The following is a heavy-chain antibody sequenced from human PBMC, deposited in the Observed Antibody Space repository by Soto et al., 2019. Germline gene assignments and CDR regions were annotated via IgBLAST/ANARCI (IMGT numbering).Heavy chain of an antibody. J-gene: IGHJ5*01. Sequence: QVQLMESGGGVVQPGRSLRLSCAASGFTISNYGMHWVRQAPGKGLEWVAVISYDGTITYYADSVKGRFSISRDNSKNTLFLEMSSVRAEDTAIYYCGKVTWERLGWFDSWGQGTSVAVSS. CDR3: GKVTWERLGWFDS. V-gene: IGHV3-30*18. CDR1: GFTISNYG. CDR2: ISYDGTIT. D-gene: IGHD1-26*01.